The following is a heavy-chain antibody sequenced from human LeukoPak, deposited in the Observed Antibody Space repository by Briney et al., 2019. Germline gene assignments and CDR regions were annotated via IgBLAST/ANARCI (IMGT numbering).Heavy chain of an antibody. CDR1: GYTFTGYY. D-gene: IGHD2-2*01. J-gene: IGHJ4*02. Sequence: ASVKVSCKASGYTFTGYYMHWVRQAPGQGLEWMGWINPNSGGTNYAQKFQGWVTMTRGTSISTAYMELSRLRSDDTAVYYCARSLYCSSTSCHSGFDYWGQGTLVTVSS. CDR3: ARSLYCSSTSCHSGFDY. V-gene: IGHV1-2*04. CDR2: INPNSGGT.